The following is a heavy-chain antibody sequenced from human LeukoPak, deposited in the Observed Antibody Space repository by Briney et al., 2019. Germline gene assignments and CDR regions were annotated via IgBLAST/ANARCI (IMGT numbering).Heavy chain of an antibody. CDR2: IYTSGST. CDR1: GGSISSGSYY. D-gene: IGHD6-6*01. V-gene: IGHV4-61*02. CDR3: ARVGGEGSSSLPGYFDL. J-gene: IGHJ2*01. Sequence: PSQTLSLTCTVSGGSISSGSYYWSWIRQPAGKGLEWIGRIYTSGSTNYNPSLKSRVTISVDTSKNQFSLKLSSVTAADTAVYYCARVGGEGSSSLPGYFDLWGRGTLVTVSS.